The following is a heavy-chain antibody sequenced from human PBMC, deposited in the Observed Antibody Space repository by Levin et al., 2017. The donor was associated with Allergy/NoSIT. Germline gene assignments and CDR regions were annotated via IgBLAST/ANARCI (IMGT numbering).Heavy chain of an antibody. J-gene: IGHJ5*02. V-gene: IGHV3-9*01. CDR3: AKGAHGFWSGYYDHWFDP. CDR1: GFTFDDYA. Sequence: SCAASGFTFDDYAMHWVRQAPGKGLEWVSGISWNSGSIGYADSVKGRFTISRDNAKNSLYLQMNSLRAEDTALYYCAKGAHGFWSGYYDHWFDPWGQGTLVTVSS. D-gene: IGHD3-3*01. CDR2: ISWNSGSI.